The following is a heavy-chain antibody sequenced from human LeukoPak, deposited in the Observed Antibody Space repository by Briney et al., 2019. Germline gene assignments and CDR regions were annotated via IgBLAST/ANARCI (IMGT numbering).Heavy chain of an antibody. D-gene: IGHD5-12*01. Sequence: GASVKVSCKASGYTFTSYAMNWVRQAPGQGLEWMGWINTNTGNPTYAQGFTGRFVFSLDTSVSTAYLQISSLKAEDTAVYCCARDSSTGGYSGYDSYYFDYWGQGTLVTVSS. CDR2: INTNTGNP. V-gene: IGHV7-4-1*02. J-gene: IGHJ4*02. CDR1: GYTFTSYA. CDR3: ARDSSTGGYSGYDSYYFDY.